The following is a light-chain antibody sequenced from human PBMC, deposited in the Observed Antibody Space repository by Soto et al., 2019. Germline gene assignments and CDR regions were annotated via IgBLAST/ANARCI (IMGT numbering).Light chain of an antibody. Sequence: DIQMTQSPSTLSASVGDRVTITCRASQSISSWLAWYQQKPGKAPKLLIYKASSIKSGVPSRFSGSGSGTEFTLTISSLQPDDFATYYCQQYNSYTWTFGQGTKVEIK. CDR3: QQYNSYTWT. CDR2: KAS. V-gene: IGKV1-5*03. J-gene: IGKJ1*01. CDR1: QSISSW.